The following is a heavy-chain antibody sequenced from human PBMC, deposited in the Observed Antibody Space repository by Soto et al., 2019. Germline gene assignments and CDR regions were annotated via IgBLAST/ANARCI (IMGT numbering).Heavy chain of an antibody. CDR1: GGTFSSYA. V-gene: IGHV1-69*06. CDR2: IIPIFGTA. J-gene: IGHJ6*02. D-gene: IGHD3-22*01. Sequence: ASVKVSCKASGGTFSSYAISWVRQAPGQGLEWMGGIIPIFGTANYAQKFQGRVTITADKSTSTAYMELSSLRSEDTAVYYCARDELDYYDSSGYYGPYYYYGMDVWGQGTTVTVSS. CDR3: ARDELDYYDSSGYYGPYYYYGMDV.